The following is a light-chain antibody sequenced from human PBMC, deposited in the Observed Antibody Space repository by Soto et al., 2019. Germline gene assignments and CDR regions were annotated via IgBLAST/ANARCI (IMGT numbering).Light chain of an antibody. J-gene: IGLJ7*01. Sequence: QSVLTQPPSASGTPGQRVTISCSGSSSNIGSNYVYWYQQLPGTAPKLLIYRNNQRPSGVPDRFSGSKSGTSASLAISGLRSEDEADYYCAAWDDSLSGLAVFGGGTQLNVL. CDR3: AAWDDSLSGLAV. CDR1: SSNIGSNY. V-gene: IGLV1-47*01. CDR2: RNN.